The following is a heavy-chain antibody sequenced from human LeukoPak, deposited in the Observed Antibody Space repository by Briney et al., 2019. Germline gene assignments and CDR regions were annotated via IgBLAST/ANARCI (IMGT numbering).Heavy chain of an antibody. CDR2: ISSNGGST. V-gene: IGHV3-64*01. CDR1: GFTFSSYA. J-gene: IGHJ4*02. D-gene: IGHD3-16*02. Sequence: GGSLRLSCAASGFTFSSYAMPWVRQAPGKGLEYVSAISSNGGSTYYANSVKGRFTISRDNSKNTLYLQMGGLRAEDMAVYYCARAPEYYDYVWGSYRSPLTLDYWGQGTLVTVSS. CDR3: ARAPEYYDYVWGSYRSPLTLDY.